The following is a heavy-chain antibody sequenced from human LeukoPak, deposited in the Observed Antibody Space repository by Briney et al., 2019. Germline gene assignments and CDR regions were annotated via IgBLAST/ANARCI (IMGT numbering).Heavy chain of an antibody. CDR3: AVGGYYDSSDYGMDV. CDR2: ISAYNGNT. J-gene: IGHJ6*02. CDR1: GYTFTSYG. D-gene: IGHD3-22*01. V-gene: IGHV1-18*01. Sequence: ASVKVSCKASGYTFTSYGISWVRQAPGQGLEWMGWISAYNGNTNYAQKLQGRVTMTTDTSTSTAYMELRSLRSDDTAVYYCAVGGYYDSSDYGMDVWGQGTTVTVSS.